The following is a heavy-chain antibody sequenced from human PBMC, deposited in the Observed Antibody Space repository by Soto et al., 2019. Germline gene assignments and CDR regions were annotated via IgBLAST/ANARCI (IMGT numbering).Heavy chain of an antibody. Sequence: ASLKVSCKASGYTFTSYGISWVRQAPGQGLEWMGWISAYNGNTNYAQKLQGRVTMTTDTSTSTAYMELRSLRSDDTAVYYCARYSYGPYYFDYWGQGTLVTVSS. CDR1: GYTFTSYG. V-gene: IGHV1-18*01. J-gene: IGHJ4*02. CDR2: ISAYNGNT. CDR3: ARYSYGPYYFDY. D-gene: IGHD5-18*01.